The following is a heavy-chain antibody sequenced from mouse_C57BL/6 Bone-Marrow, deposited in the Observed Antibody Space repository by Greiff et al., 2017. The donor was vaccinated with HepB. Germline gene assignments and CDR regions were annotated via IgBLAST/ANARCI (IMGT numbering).Heavy chain of an antibody. Sequence: DVHLVESGGGLVQPKGSLKLSCAASGFSFNTYAMNWVRQAPGKGLEWVARIRSKSNNYATYYADSVKDRFTISRDDSESMLYLQMNNLKTEDTAMYYCVRQLYDYDGNFDYWGQGTTLTVSS. CDR2: IRSKSNNYAT. J-gene: IGHJ2*01. CDR3: VRQLYDYDGNFDY. CDR1: GFSFNTYA. D-gene: IGHD2-4*01. V-gene: IGHV10-1*01.